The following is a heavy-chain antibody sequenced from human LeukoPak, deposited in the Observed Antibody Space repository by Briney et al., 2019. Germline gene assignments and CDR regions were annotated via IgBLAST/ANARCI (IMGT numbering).Heavy chain of an antibody. CDR3: ARASSDYGDYYFDY. J-gene: IGHJ4*02. CDR2: TYYSGST. D-gene: IGHD4-17*01. CDR1: GGSISSGGYY. V-gene: IGHV4-31*03. Sequence: PSETLSLTCTVSGGSISSGGYYWDWIRQHPGKGLEWIGYTYYSGSTYYNPSLKSRVTISVDTSKNQFSLKLSSVTAADTAVYYCARASSDYGDYYFDYWGQGTLVTVSS.